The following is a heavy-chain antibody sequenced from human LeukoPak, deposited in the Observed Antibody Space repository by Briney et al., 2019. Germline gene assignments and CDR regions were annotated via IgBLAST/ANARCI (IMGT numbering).Heavy chain of an antibody. J-gene: IGHJ4*02. CDR1: GGSISSYY. CDR2: INHSGST. D-gene: IGHD2-15*01. Sequence: SETLSLTCTVSGGSISSYYWSWIRQPPGKGLEWIGEINHSGSTNYNPSLKSRLTISVDTSKNQFSLKLTSVTAADTAVYYCARPLHCSGGSCHDYWGQGTLVTVSS. V-gene: IGHV4-34*01. CDR3: ARPLHCSGGSCHDY.